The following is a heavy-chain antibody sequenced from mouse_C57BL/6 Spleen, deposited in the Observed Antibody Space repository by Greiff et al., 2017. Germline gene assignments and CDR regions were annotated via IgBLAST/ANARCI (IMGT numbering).Heavy chain of an antibody. Sequence: VQLQQPGAELVQPGASVKMSCKASGYTFTSYWITWVKQRPGQGLEWIGDIYPGSGSTNYNEKFKSKATLTVDTSSSTAYMQLSSLTSEDSAVYYGARRGSTMVTTRAMDYWGQGTSVTVSS. V-gene: IGHV1-55*01. CDR1: GYTFTSYW. CDR2: IYPGSGST. D-gene: IGHD2-2*01. J-gene: IGHJ4*01. CDR3: ARRGSTMVTTRAMDY.